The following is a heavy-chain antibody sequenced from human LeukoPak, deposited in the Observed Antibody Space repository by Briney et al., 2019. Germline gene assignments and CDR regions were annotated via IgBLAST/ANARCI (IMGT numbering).Heavy chain of an antibody. CDR3: TRAPYCGGDCYSLG. Sequence: GGSLRLSCTASGFTFGDYPMSWVRQAPGKGLEWVGFIRSKGYGGTPEYAASVKGRFTISRDDSKSIAYLQMNSLKTEDTAVYYCTRAPYCGGDCYSLGWGQGTLVTVSS. CDR1: GFTFGDYP. CDR2: IRSKGYGGTP. V-gene: IGHV3-49*04. D-gene: IGHD2-21*02. J-gene: IGHJ4*02.